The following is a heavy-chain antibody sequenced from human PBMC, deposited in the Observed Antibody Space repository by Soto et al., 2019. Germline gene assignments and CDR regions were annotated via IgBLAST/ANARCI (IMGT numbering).Heavy chain of an antibody. CDR1: GLTLSSYS. V-gene: IGHV3-48*02. Sequence: PGGSLRLSCAASGLTLSSYSMNWVRQAPGKGLEWVSFITSSGSTIYYADSVKGRFTVSRDNAKNSLFLQMNSLRDEDTAVYYCARVAIASGGVIAVTYALDVWGQGTTVTVSS. D-gene: IGHD3-16*02. CDR2: ITSSGSTI. J-gene: IGHJ6*02. CDR3: ARVAIASGGVIAVTYALDV.